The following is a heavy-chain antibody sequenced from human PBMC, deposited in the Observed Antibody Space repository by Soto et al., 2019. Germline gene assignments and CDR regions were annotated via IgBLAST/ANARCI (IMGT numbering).Heavy chain of an antibody. D-gene: IGHD2-15*01. V-gene: IGHV3-15*07. CDR2: IKSKTDGGTT. CDR3: TTGGYCSGGSCYFGDYYYYGTDV. CDR1: GFTFSNAW. Sequence: PGGSLRLSCAASGFTFSNAWMNWVRQAPGKGLEWVGRIKSKTDGGTTDYAAPVKGRFTISRDDSKNTLYLQMNSLKTEDTAVYYCTTGGYCSGGSCYFGDYYYYGTDVWGQGTTLTVSS. J-gene: IGHJ6*02.